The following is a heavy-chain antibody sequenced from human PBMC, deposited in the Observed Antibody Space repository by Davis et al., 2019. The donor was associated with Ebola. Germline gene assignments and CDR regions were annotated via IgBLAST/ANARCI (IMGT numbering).Heavy chain of an antibody. CDR3: ARDPKGSGWHWTYYYYGMDV. CDR2: IWYDGSNK. D-gene: IGHD6-19*01. Sequence: GESLKISCAASGFTFGTYGMHWVRQAPGKGLEWVAVIWYDGSNKYYADSVKGRFTISRDNAKNSLYLQMNSLRAEDTAVYYCARDPKGSGWHWTYYYYGMDVWGKGTTVTVSS. CDR1: GFTFGTYG. J-gene: IGHJ6*04. V-gene: IGHV3-33*08.